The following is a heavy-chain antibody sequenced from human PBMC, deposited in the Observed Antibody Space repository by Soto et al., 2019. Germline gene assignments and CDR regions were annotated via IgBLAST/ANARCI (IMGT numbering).Heavy chain of an antibody. V-gene: IGHV3-30*18. Sequence: GGSLRLSCAASGFTFSSYGMHWVRQAPGKGLEWVAVISYDGSNKYYADSVKGRFTISRDNSKNTLYLQMNSLRAEDTAVYYCAKDRSSWGNYYYYYMDVWGKGTTVTVSS. J-gene: IGHJ6*03. CDR2: ISYDGSNK. D-gene: IGHD6-13*01. CDR1: GFTFSSYG. CDR3: AKDRSSWGNYYYYYMDV.